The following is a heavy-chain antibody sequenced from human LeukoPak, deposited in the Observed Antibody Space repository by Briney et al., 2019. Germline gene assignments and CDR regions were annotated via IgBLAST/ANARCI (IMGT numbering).Heavy chain of an antibody. CDR3: ASVDCSGGSCQGNY. CDR2: ISAYNGNT. V-gene: IGHV1-18*01. Sequence: ASVTVSCKASGYTFTSYGISWVRQAPGQGLEWMGWISAYNGNTNYAQKLQGRVTMTTDTSTSTAYMELRSLRSDDTAVYYCASVDCSGGSCQGNYWGQGTLVTVSS. CDR1: GYTFTSYG. D-gene: IGHD2-15*01. J-gene: IGHJ4*02.